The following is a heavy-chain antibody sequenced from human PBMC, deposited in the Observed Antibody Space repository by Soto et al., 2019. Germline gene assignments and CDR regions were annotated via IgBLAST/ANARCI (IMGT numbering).Heavy chain of an antibody. D-gene: IGHD4-17*01. Sequence: PGGSLRLSCAASESIFRGYGMHWVRQAPGKGLEWVAIIRCDGGNINYADFVMGRFTISRGNSKNTLYLEMNSLRAEDTAVYYCAKDYGDYVTTIGNWFDPWGQGTLVTVSS. CDR1: ESIFRGYG. V-gene: IGHV3-30*02. CDR2: IRCDGGNI. CDR3: AKDYGDYVTTIGNWFDP. J-gene: IGHJ5*02.